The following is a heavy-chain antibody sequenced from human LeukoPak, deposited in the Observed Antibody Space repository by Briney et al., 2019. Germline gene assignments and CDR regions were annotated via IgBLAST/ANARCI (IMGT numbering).Heavy chain of an antibody. CDR2: ISSSSSYI. J-gene: IGHJ4*02. CDR1: GFTFSSYS. V-gene: IGHV3-21*01. CDR3: ARGSSSPMEIDY. Sequence: GGSLRLSCAASGFTFSSYSMNWVRQAPGKRLEWVSSISSSSSYIYYADSVKGRFTISRDNAKNSLYLQMNSLRAADTAVYYCARGSSSPMEIDYWGQGTLVTVSS. D-gene: IGHD6-13*01.